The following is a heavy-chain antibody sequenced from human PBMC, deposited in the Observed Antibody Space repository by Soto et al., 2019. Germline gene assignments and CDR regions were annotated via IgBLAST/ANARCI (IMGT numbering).Heavy chain of an antibody. J-gene: IGHJ4*02. V-gene: IGHV3-33*01. CDR1: GFTFSSYG. CDR2: IWYDGSNK. CDR3: ARRKSPYYYDSSGIDY. D-gene: IGHD3-22*01. Sequence: GGSLRLSCAASGFTFSSYGMHWVRQAPGKGLEWVAVIWYDGSNKYYADSVKGRFTISRDNSKNTLYLQMNSLRAEDTAVYYCARRKSPYYYDSSGIDYWGQGTLVTVSS.